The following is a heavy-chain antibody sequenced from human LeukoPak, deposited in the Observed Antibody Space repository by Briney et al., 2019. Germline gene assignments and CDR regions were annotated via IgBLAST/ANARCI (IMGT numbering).Heavy chain of an antibody. Sequence: PSETLSLTCTVSGGAISSGGYYWSWIRQHPGKGLEWIGYIYYSGSTYYNPSLKSRVTISVDRSKNQFSLKLSSVTAADTAVYYCARDLRVRVGTTSIAWFDPWGQGTLVTVSS. CDR3: ARDLRVRVGTTSIAWFDP. CDR1: GGAISSGGYY. V-gene: IGHV4-31*03. D-gene: IGHD1-7*01. J-gene: IGHJ5*02. CDR2: IYYSGST.